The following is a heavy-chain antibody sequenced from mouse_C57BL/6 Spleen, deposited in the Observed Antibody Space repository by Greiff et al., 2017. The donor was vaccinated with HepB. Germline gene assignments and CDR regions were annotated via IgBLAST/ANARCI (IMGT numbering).Heavy chain of an antibody. CDR2: INPSTGGT. Sequence: EVQLQQSGPELVKPGASVKISCKASGYSFTGYYMNWVKQSPEKSLEWIGEINPSTGGTTYNQKFKAKATLTVDKSSSTAYMQLKSLTSEDSAVYYCARDYGSSYDWFAYWGQGTLVTVSA. D-gene: IGHD1-1*01. V-gene: IGHV1-42*01. CDR1: GYSFTGYY. J-gene: IGHJ3*01. CDR3: ARDYGSSYDWFAY.